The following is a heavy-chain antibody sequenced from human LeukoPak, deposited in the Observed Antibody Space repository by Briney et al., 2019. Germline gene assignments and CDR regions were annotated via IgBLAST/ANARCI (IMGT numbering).Heavy chain of an antibody. D-gene: IGHD1-26*01. CDR3: ARVVVGARGWFDP. J-gene: IGHJ5*02. V-gene: IGHV4-34*01. CDR2: INHSGST. CDR1: GGSFSGYY. Sequence: SETLSLTCAVYGGSFSGYYWRWIRQPPGKGLEWIGDINHSGSTNYNPSLKSRVTISVDTSKNQFSLKLSSVTAADTAVYYCARVVVGARGWFDPWGQGTLVTVSS.